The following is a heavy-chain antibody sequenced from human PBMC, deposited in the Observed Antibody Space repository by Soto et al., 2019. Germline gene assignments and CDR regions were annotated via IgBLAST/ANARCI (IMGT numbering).Heavy chain of an antibody. CDR1: GFTFSSYD. CDR3: ARGYCSSTSCYPGAYYYYGMDV. Sequence: PGGSLRLSCAASGFTFSSYDMHWVRQATGKGLEWVSAIGTAGDTYYPGSVKGRFTISRENAKNSLYLQMNSLRAGDTAVYYCARGYCSSTSCYPGAYYYYGMDVWGQGTTVTVSS. D-gene: IGHD2-2*01. V-gene: IGHV3-13*01. CDR2: IGTAGDT. J-gene: IGHJ6*02.